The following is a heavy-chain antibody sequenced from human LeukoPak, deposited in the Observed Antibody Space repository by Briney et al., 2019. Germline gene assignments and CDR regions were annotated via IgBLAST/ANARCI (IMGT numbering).Heavy chain of an antibody. CDR1: GYSFTSYW. J-gene: IGHJ3*02. CDR3: ARNLNRCSGGSCYLDGFDI. Sequence: HGESLKISCKGSGYSFTSYWIGWVRQMPGKGLEWMGIIYPGDSDTRYSPSFQGQVTMSADKSISTAYLQWSSLKASDTAMYYCARNLNRCSGGSCYLDGFDIWGQGTMVTVSS. CDR2: IYPGDSDT. V-gene: IGHV5-51*01. D-gene: IGHD2-15*01.